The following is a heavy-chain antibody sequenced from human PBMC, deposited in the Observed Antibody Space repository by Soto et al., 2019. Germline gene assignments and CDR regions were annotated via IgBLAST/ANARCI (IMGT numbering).Heavy chain of an antibody. CDR1: GYTFTNYG. V-gene: IGHV1-18*01. CDR2: ISGYNGNT. Sequence: QVQLVQSGAEVKKPGASVKVSCKASGYTFTNYGISWVRQAPGQGLEWMGWISGYNGNTNYAQKFQGRVTMTTDPSTSTAYMDLRRLRSDDTAVYYCAREASHYFDYWGQGTLVTVSS. J-gene: IGHJ4*02. CDR3: AREASHYFDY.